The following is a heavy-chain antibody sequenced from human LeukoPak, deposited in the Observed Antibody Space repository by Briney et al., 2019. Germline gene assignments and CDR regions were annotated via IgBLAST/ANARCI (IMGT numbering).Heavy chain of an antibody. CDR2: ISYDGSSK. D-gene: IGHD1-26*01. J-gene: IGHJ4*02. CDR1: GFTFSSYA. V-gene: IGHV3-30*04. CDR3: ARDGIVGAHFDY. Sequence: GGSLRLSCAASGFTFSSYAMHWVRQAPGKGLEWVAVISYDGSSKYYADSVKGRFTISRDNSKNTLYLQMNSLRAEDTAVYYCARDGIVGAHFDYWGQGTLVTVSS.